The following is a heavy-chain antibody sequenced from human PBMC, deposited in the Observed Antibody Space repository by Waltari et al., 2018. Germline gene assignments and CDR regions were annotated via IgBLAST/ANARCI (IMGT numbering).Heavy chain of an antibody. Sequence: QVQLVQSGAEVKKPGSSVKVSCKASGGTFSSYAISWVRQAPGQGLEWMGRIIPILGIANYARKSQGRVTITADKSQSTAYMELSSLGSEDTAVYYCARDDITGTMSFDYWGQGTLVTVSS. CDR2: IIPILGIA. CDR3: ARDDITGTMSFDY. V-gene: IGHV1-69*04. J-gene: IGHJ4*02. D-gene: IGHD1-7*01. CDR1: GGTFSSYA.